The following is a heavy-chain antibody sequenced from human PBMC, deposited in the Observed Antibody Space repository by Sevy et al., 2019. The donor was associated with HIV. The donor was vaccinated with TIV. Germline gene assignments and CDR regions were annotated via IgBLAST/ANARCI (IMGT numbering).Heavy chain of an antibody. Sequence: ASVKVSCKASGYTFTSYGISWVRQAPGQGLEWMGWISAYNGNTNYAQKLQGRVTMTTDTSTSTAYMELRSLRSDDTAVYYCARDPQGSGSYYKGYYFDYWGQGTLVIVSS. V-gene: IGHV1-18*01. CDR3: ARDPQGSGSYYKGYYFDY. D-gene: IGHD3-10*01. CDR1: GYTFTSYG. J-gene: IGHJ4*02. CDR2: ISAYNGNT.